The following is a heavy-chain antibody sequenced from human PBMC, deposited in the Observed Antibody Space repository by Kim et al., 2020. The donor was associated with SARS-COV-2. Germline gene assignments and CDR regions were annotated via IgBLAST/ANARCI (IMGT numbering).Heavy chain of an antibody. D-gene: IGHD3-10*01. J-gene: IGHJ3*02. V-gene: IGHV1-69*13. CDR2: IIPIFGTA. CDR1: GGTFSSYA. CDR3: ARDLEPGSNAFDI. Sequence: SVKVSCKASGGTFSSYAISWVRQAPGQGLEWMGGIIPIFGTANYAQKFQGRVTITADESTSTAYMELSSLRSEDTAVYYCARDLEPGSNAFDIWGQGTMVTVSS.